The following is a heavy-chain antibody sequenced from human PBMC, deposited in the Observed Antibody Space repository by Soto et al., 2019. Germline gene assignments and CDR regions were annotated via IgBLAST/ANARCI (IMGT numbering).Heavy chain of an antibody. CDR3: VGDDDAGPNAFDL. CDR2: LSREGRKQ. V-gene: IGHV3-33*05. CDR1: GFMFNNHG. J-gene: IGHJ3*01. D-gene: IGHD3-16*01. Sequence: GGSLRLSCAASGFMFNNHGMHWVRQAPGKGLEWVALLSREGRKQFYRDNVKGRFTIARDNSKNTLFLQMSGLGVVDSVVYYCVGDDDAGPNAFDLWGQGTLVTVSS.